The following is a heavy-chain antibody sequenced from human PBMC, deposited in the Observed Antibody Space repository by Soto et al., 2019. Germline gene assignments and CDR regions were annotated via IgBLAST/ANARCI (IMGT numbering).Heavy chain of an antibody. D-gene: IGHD2-21*02. CDR2: ISYSGST. J-gene: IGHJ5*02. V-gene: IGHV4-39*01. CDR3: ARHVYMATAPKGLDP. Sequence: PSETLSLTCTVSGGSISSSSYYWGWIRQPPGKGLEWIATISYSGSTYYDPSLKSRVTISIDTSENQFSLKLTSVSAADSAVYHCARHVYMATAPKGLDPGGKGTLVTVS. CDR1: GGSISSSSYY.